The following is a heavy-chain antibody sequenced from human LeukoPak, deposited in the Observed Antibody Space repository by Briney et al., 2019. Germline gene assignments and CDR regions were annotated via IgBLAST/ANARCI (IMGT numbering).Heavy chain of an antibody. D-gene: IGHD6-19*01. CDR2: IYYSGST. J-gene: IGHJ5*02. CDR1: GGSISSSSYY. V-gene: IGHV4-39*01. CDR3: ASGLYSSGWGFDP. Sequence: PSETLSLTCTVSGGSISSSSYYWGWLRQPPGKGLEWIGSIYYSGSTYYNPSLKSRVTISVDTSKNQFSLKLSSVTAAGTAVYYCASGLYSSGWGFDPWGQGTLVTVSS.